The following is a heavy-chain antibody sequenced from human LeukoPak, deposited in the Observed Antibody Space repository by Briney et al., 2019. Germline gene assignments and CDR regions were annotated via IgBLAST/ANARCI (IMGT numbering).Heavy chain of an antibody. V-gene: IGHV3-53*01. CDR3: ARVEGGDNGGKIDD. J-gene: IGHJ4*02. CDR2: IYPGGGT. D-gene: IGHD4/OR15-4a*01. Sequence: GESLRLSCSASGLSVSSNYMTWVRQAPGKGPQWLSIIYPGGGTKYADSVKGRFTISRDISMNTLFLQMNNLRAEDTAVYYCARVEGGDNGGKIDDWGQGTLVTVSS. CDR1: GLSVSSNY.